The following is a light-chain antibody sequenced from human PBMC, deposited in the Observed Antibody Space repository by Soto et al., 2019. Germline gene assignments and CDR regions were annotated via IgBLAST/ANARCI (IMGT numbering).Light chain of an antibody. CDR2: AAS. CDR1: QGIATF. J-gene: IGKJ1*01. CDR3: QQSYSKPRT. V-gene: IGKV1-39*01. Sequence: DIQMTQSPASLSASVGDRVSITCRASQGIATFLNWYQQSPGKAPELLIYAASTLQSGVPSSFSGSGSGTSFTLTISSLQPADFATYFCQQSYSKPRTFGQGTKIEVK.